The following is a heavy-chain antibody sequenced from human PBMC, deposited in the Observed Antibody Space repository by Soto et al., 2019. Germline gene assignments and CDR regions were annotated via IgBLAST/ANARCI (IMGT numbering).Heavy chain of an antibody. D-gene: IGHD5-18*01. Sequence: GGSLRLSCAASGFTFGTYSMNWVRQAPGKGLEWVSSIRSSSGYIYYADSVKGRCPISGDDAKNALSLQMNSLRAEDTAVYYCARVRSYSYGQWYGMDVGGQGTTVTVSS. V-gene: IGHV3-21*01. CDR2: IRSSSGYI. J-gene: IGHJ6*02. CDR3: ARVRSYSYGQWYGMDV. CDR1: GFTFGTYS.